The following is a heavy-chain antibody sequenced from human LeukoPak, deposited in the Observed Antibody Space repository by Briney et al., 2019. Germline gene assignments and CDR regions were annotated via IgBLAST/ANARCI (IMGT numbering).Heavy chain of an antibody. D-gene: IGHD1-14*01. Sequence: PGGSLRLSCAASGFTFSTYGMHWVRQAPGEGLEWVAFIRYDGSNKYYADSVKGRFTISRDNSKNTLYLQMNSLRAEDTAVYYCAKDTTPPKAGFDPWGQGTLVIVSS. CDR3: AKDTTPPKAGFDP. CDR2: IRYDGSNK. V-gene: IGHV3-30*02. CDR1: GFTFSTYG. J-gene: IGHJ5*02.